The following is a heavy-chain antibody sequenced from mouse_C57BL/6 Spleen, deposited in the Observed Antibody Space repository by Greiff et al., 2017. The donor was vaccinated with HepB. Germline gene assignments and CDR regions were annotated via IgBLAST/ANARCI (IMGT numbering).Heavy chain of an antibody. V-gene: IGHV1-72*01. CDR2: IDPNSGGT. Sequence: QVQLQQPGAELVKPGASVKLSCKASGYTFTSYWMHWVKQRPGRGLEWIGRIDPNSGGTKYNEKFKSKATLTVDKPSSTAYMQLSSLTSEDSAVYYCARRMIYYDYDGDYYAMDYWGQGTSVTVSS. J-gene: IGHJ4*01. CDR3: ARRMIYYDYDGDYYAMDY. CDR1: GYTFTSYW. D-gene: IGHD2-4*01.